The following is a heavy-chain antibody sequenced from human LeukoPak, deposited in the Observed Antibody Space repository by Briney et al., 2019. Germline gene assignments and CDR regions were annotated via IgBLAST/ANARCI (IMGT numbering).Heavy chain of an antibody. D-gene: IGHD2-15*01. CDR3: ARVCPYCSGGSWYAFDI. CDR2: IYHSGST. Sequence: PSETLSLTCTVSGGSISSYYWSWIRQPSGKGLEWIGDIYHSGSTNYKSSLNSRVTMSVDTSKNQFSLKLSSVTAADTAVYHCARVCPYCSGGSWYAFDIWGQGTTVTVSS. CDR1: GGSISSYY. J-gene: IGHJ3*02. V-gene: IGHV4-59*01.